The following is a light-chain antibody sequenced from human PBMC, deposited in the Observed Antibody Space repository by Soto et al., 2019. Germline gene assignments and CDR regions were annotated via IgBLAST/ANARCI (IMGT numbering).Light chain of an antibody. CDR3: QHLKSYVLT. CDR2: AAS. J-gene: IGKJ4*01. CDR1: QAISSH. V-gene: IGKV1-9*01. Sequence: DTQMTQSPATLSASLGDRVTITCRASQAISSHLAWYQQKPGKAPKLLIYAASTLQSGVPSRFSGSGSGTDFTLSISSLQPEDFATYYCQHLKSYVLTFGGGTKVDIK.